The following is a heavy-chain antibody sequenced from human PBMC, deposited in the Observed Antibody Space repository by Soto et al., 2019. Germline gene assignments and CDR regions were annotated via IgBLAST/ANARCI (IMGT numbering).Heavy chain of an antibody. Sequence: QVQLQESGPGLVKPSQTLSLTCTVSAGSIRSGDYYWTWLRQPPGKGLEWIGYIDHSWSAYYTPSLKSRATIAIDTSNHQFSLKMTSVTAADTAVYYCAGELGTFYFDHWGQGTLVTVSS. D-gene: IGHD7-27*01. CDR3: AGELGTFYFDH. J-gene: IGHJ4*02. V-gene: IGHV4-30-4*01. CDR1: AGSIRSGDYY. CDR2: IDHSWSA.